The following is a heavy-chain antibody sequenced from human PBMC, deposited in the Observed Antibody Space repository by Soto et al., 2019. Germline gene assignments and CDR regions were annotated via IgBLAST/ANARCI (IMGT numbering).Heavy chain of an antibody. Sequence: ASVQVSCKASGYTFTSYTLHWVRQAPGQRLEWMGWINTGNGNTKYSQKFQGRVTITRDTSASTAYMELSSLRSEDTAVYYCAREYCSSSTSCYSWFDPWGQGTLVTVS. CDR3: AREYCSSSTSCYSWFDP. J-gene: IGHJ5*02. CDR1: GYTFTSYT. V-gene: IGHV1-3*04. CDR2: INTGNGNT. D-gene: IGHD2-2*01.